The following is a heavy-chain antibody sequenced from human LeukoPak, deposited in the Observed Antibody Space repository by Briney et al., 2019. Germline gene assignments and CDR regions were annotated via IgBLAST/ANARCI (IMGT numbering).Heavy chain of an antibody. J-gene: IGHJ4*02. CDR2: IYYSGST. D-gene: IGHD5-24*01. V-gene: IGHV4-59*01. Sequence: SETLSLTCTVSGGSISSYYWSWIRQPPGKGLEWIGYIYYSGSTNYNPSLKSRVTISVDTSKNQFSLKLSSVTAADTAVYYCARAQMATNPFDYWGQGTLVTVSS. CDR1: GGSISSYY. CDR3: ARAQMATNPFDY.